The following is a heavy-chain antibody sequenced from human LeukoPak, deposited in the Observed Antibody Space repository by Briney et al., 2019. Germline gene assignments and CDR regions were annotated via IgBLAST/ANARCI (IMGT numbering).Heavy chain of an antibody. Sequence: SETLSLTCTVSGGSISSYYWSWIRQPAGKGLEWIGRIYTSGSTNYNPSLKSRVTISVDTSKNQFSLKLSSVTAADTAVYYCARVNVVVPAATGRTRNYYYYGMDVWGQGTTVTVSS. CDR1: GGSISSYY. D-gene: IGHD2-2*01. CDR2: IYTSGST. CDR3: ARVNVVVPAATGRTRNYYYYGMDV. V-gene: IGHV4-4*07. J-gene: IGHJ6*02.